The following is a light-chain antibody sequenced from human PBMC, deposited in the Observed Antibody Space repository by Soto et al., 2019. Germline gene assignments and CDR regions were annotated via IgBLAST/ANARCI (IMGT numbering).Light chain of an antibody. Sequence: DIQMTQSPPSLSASVGDRVTISCRASQRIGTYLAWYQQKPGKAPRLLISGASNVQSGVPPRFSGSGSATDFILTISSLRLEDIATYYCQQTASAPPWTFGQGTKVEIK. CDR3: QQTASAPPWT. CDR1: QRIGTY. CDR2: GAS. V-gene: IGKV1-39*01. J-gene: IGKJ1*01.